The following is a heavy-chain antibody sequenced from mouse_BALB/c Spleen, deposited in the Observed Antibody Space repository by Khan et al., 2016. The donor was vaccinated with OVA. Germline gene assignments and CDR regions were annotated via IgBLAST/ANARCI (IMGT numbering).Heavy chain of an antibody. CDR3: ARNSYMYDFTY. CDR2: IWSDGTT. J-gene: IGHJ3*01. V-gene: IGHV2-2*01. Sequence: QVQLKQSGPGLVLPSQSLSITCTVSGFSLTTYGIHWVRQSPGKGLEWLGVIWSDGTTDFNAAFISRMSISKDNSKSQVFLKVNSLQPDDTAMYYCARNSYMYDFTYWGQGTLVTVSA. D-gene: IGHD2-14*01. CDR1: GFSLTTYG.